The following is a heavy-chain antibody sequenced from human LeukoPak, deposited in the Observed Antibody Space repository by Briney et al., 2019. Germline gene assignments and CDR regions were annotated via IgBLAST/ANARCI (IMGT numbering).Heavy chain of an antibody. CDR1: GGSISSGDYY. CDR3: ARGPPHYYDSSGYHYGPNWYFDL. CDR2: IYYSGST. D-gene: IGHD3-22*01. Sequence: PSETLSFTCTVSGGSISSGDYYWSWIRQHPGKGLEWIGYIYYSGSTYYNPSLKSRVTISVYTSKNQFSMKLSSVTAADTAVYYCARGPPHYYDSSGYHYGPNWYFDLWGRGTLVTVSS. J-gene: IGHJ2*01. V-gene: IGHV4-31*03.